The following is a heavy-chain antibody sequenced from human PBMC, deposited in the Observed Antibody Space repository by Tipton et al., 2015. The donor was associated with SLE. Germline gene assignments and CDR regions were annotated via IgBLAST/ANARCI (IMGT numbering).Heavy chain of an antibody. D-gene: IGHD6-6*01. CDR3: AREPSSLDAFDI. CDR1: GFRFDDYG. V-gene: IGHV3-9*01. CDR2: ISWNSRSI. Sequence: RSLRLSCAASGFRFDDYGMHWVRQRPGKGLEWVLGISWNSRSIAYADSVKGRFTISRDNAKNSLYLQMNSLRAEDTAVYYCAREPSSLDAFDIWGQGTMVTVSS. J-gene: IGHJ3*02.